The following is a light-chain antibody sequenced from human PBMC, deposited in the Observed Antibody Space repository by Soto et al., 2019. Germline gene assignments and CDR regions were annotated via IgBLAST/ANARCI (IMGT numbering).Light chain of an antibody. J-gene: IGLJ2*01. CDR2: DVS. V-gene: IGLV2-11*01. CDR1: NSDVGGYNY. CDR3: CSYAGSYTVV. Sequence: QSAPTQPRSESGSPGQSVTISCTGTNSDVGGYNYVSWYQQHPGKAPKLMIYDVSKRPSGVPDRFSGSKSGNTASLTISGLQAEDETDYYCCSYAGSYTVVFGGGTKLTLL.